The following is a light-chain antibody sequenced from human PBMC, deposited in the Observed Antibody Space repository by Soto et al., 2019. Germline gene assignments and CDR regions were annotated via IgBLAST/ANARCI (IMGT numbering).Light chain of an antibody. Sequence: EIVLTQFPATLSLSPGDGATLSCRASQSVSNYLAWYQQKRGQAPRLLIYDSSNRATGIPARFSGSGSGTDFTLTISSLEPEDSAIYYCQQRNIWPPVTFGQGTRLEIK. V-gene: IGKV3-11*01. CDR2: DSS. CDR3: QQRNIWPPVT. J-gene: IGKJ5*01. CDR1: QSVSNY.